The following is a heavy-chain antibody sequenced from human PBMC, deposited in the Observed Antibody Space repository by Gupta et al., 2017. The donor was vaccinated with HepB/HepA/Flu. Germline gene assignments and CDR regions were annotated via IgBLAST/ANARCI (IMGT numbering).Heavy chain of an antibody. V-gene: IGHV4-39*01. J-gene: IGHJ3*02. CDR3: ARLGDAGSDYILGAFDI. Sequence: QLQLQESGPGLVKPSETLSLTCTVSGGSISSSSYYWGWIRQPPGKGLEWIGSIYYSGSTYYNTYLKRRVTISVDTSKNQFSLKLSSVTAAETAVDYCARLGDAGSDYILGAFDIWGQGTMVTVSS. D-gene: IGHD3-10*01. CDR2: IYYSGST. CDR1: GGSISSSSYY.